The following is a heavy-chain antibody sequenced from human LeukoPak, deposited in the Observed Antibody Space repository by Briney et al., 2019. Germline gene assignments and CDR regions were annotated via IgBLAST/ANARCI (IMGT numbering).Heavy chain of an antibody. CDR1: VFTFRSYA. V-gene: IGHV3-23*01. Sequence: GRSLRLSCASSVFTFRSYAMSWVRQPPGKGREWVSAISCSGCSTYYADSVKGRFTISRDNSKNTLYLQMNSLRAEDTAVYYCAKVSMYYDILTGYYETSPDYWGQGTLVTVSS. CDR3: AKVSMYYDILTGYYETSPDY. CDR2: ISCSGCST. J-gene: IGHJ4*02. D-gene: IGHD3-9*01.